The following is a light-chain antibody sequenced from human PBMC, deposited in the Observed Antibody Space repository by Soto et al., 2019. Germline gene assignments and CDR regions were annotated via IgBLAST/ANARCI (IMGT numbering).Light chain of an antibody. Sequence: EIVLTQSPGSLSLSPGERATLSCRASQSVDSSFFAWYRQRPGAAPRLLIYGASGRATGIPDRFSGSGSGTXXXXTXXRLEPEDFAVYYCQQYVSSVTFGQGTKVEIK. V-gene: IGKV3-20*01. CDR2: GAS. CDR1: QSVDSSF. CDR3: QQYVSSVT. J-gene: IGKJ1*01.